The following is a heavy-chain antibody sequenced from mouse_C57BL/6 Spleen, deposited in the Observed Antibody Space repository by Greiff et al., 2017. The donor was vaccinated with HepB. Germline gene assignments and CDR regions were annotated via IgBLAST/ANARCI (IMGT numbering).Heavy chain of an antibody. V-gene: IGHV14-4*01. Sequence: EVKLQESGAELVRPGASVKLSCTASGFNIKDDYMHWVKQRPEQGLEWIGWIDPENGDTEYASKFQGKATITADPSSNTAYLQLSSLTSEDTAVYYCTTLSNYGYWGQGTTLTVSS. D-gene: IGHD2-5*01. CDR1: GFNIKDDY. J-gene: IGHJ2*01. CDR3: TTLSNYGY. CDR2: IDPENGDT.